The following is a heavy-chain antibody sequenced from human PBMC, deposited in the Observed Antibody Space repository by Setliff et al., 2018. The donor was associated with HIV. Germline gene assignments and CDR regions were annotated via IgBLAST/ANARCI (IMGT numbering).Heavy chain of an antibody. CDR1: GGTFRSKA. CDR2: INPNSGDT. V-gene: IGHV1-2*02. CDR3: ARTRGESCTGGRCYERFDY. D-gene: IGHD2-15*01. Sequence: ASVKVSCKAVGGTFRSKAVSWVRQAPGQGLEWMGWINPNSGDTDYAQKFQDRVTVTRDTSINTAYMELSRLRSDDTAVFYCARTRGESCTGGRCYERFDYWGQGTLVTVSS. J-gene: IGHJ4*02.